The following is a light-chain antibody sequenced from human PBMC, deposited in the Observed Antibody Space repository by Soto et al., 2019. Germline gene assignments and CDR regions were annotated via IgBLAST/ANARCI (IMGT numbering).Light chain of an antibody. Sequence: QLVPTQSPSASASLGASVKLTCTLSSGHSSYAIAWHQQQPEKGPRYLMKVNSDGSHTKGDGIPNRFSGSSSGTERYLTISSLQSEDEADYYCQIWGTGTVIFGGGTKLTVL. V-gene: IGLV4-69*01. CDR1: SGHSSYA. J-gene: IGLJ2*01. CDR3: QIWGTGTVI. CDR2: VNSDGSH.